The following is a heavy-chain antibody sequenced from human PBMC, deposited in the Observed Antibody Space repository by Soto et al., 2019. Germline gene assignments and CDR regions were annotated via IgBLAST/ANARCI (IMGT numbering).Heavy chain of an antibody. CDR1: GGSISSGGYS. V-gene: IGHV4-30-2*01. Sequence: PSETLSLTCAVSGGSISSGGYSWSWIRQPPGKGLEWIGYIYHSGSTYYNPSLKSRVTISVDRSKNQFSLKLSSVTAADTAVYYCTILPLRRSAGILDPWCTGTLVTVSS. J-gene: IGHJ5*02. CDR3: TILPLRRSAGILDP. D-gene: IGHD6-13*01. CDR2: IYHSGST.